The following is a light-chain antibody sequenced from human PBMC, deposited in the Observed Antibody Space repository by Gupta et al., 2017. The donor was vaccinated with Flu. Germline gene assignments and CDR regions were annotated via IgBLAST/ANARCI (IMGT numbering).Light chain of an antibody. CDR1: QVISGW. Sequence: DIQMTQSPSSVSASVGDRVTITCRASQVISGWLAWYQQKPGKAPNLLIYATSTLQSGVPARFSGSGSGTDFSLTISSLQPEDFAIYFCQQAKSFPLTFGGGTKVEIK. J-gene: IGKJ4*01. V-gene: IGKV1-12*01. CDR2: ATS. CDR3: QQAKSFPLT.